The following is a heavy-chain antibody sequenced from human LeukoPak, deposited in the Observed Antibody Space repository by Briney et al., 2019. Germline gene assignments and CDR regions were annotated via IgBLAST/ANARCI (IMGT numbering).Heavy chain of an antibody. J-gene: IGHJ6*03. CDR1: GGSFSGYY. CDR3: ARGIAAHGGYYYYYYYMDV. V-gene: IGHV4-34*01. Sequence: SETLSLTCAVYGGSFSGYYWSWIRQPPGKGLEWIGEINHSGSTNYNPSLKSRVTISVDTSKNQFSLKLSSVTAADTAVHYGARGIAAHGGYYYYYYYMDVWGKGTTVTVSS. CDR2: INHSGST. D-gene: IGHD6-6*01.